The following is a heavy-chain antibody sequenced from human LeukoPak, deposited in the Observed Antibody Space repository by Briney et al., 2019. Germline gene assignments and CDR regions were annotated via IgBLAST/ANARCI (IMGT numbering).Heavy chain of an antibody. V-gene: IGHV4-34*01. CDR1: GFSFSSYA. Sequence: LRLSCTASGFSFSSYAMSWVRQPPGKGLEWIGEINHSGSTNYNPSLKSRVTISVDTSKNQFSLKLSSVTAADTAVYYCARAPLPLPFKGNFFDPWGQGTLVTVSS. CDR3: ARAPLPLPFKGNFFDP. J-gene: IGHJ5*02. CDR2: INHSGST.